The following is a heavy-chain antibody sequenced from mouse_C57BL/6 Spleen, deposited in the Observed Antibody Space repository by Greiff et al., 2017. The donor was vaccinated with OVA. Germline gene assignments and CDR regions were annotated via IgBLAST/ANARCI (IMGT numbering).Heavy chain of an antibody. CDR1: GFSLTSYG. D-gene: IGHD4-1*01. CDR2: IWSDGST. CDR3: ARHRVTGTGWYFDV. V-gene: IGHV2-6-1*01. Sequence: QVQLQQSGPGLVAPSQSLSITCTVSGFSLTSYGVHWVRQPPGKGLEWLVVIWSDGSTTYNSALKSRLSISKDNSKSQVFLKMNSLQTDDTAMYYCARHRVTGTGWYFDVWGTGTTVTVSS. J-gene: IGHJ1*03.